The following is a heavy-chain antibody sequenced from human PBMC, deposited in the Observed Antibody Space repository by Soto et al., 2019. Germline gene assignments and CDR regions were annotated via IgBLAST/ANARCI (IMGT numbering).Heavy chain of an antibody. Sequence: EVQLVESGGGLVQPGGSLRLSCAASGFTFIDYWMHWVRQAPGKGLEWVSRVDHDGSGISLADSVKGRFSVSRDNAMNTLYMQMNRLRAEDTALYYCVRDMRFINDPTFDYWGQGIMVTVSS. CDR3: VRDMRFINDPTFDY. J-gene: IGHJ4*02. CDR2: VDHDGSGI. CDR1: GFTFIDYW. V-gene: IGHV3-74*01. D-gene: IGHD3-16*01.